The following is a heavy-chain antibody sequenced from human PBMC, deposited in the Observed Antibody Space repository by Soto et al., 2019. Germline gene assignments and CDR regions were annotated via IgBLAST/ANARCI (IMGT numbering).Heavy chain of an antibody. D-gene: IGHD2-2*01. Sequence: PSETLSLTCSVSGDSISTVDYFWAWVRQPPGQALEYIGYIYKSTTTYYNPSFESRVAISLDTSKSQFSLTVTSVTAADTAVYFSARARYPLTPSSFPTCLDSWGQGTLVTVSS. CDR3: ARARYPLTPSSFPTCLDS. V-gene: IGHV4-30-4*01. CDR2: IYKSTTT. CDR1: GDSISTVDYF. J-gene: IGHJ4*02.